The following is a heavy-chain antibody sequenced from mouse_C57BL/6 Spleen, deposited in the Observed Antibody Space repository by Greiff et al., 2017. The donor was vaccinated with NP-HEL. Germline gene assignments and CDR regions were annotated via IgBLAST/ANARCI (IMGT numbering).Heavy chain of an antibody. CDR1: GFTFSSYA. D-gene: IGHD2-1*01. CDR3: ASLLYFDY. CDR2: ISDGGSYT. V-gene: IGHV5-4*03. Sequence: EVKLVESGGGLVKPGGSLKLSCAASGFTFSSYAMSWVRQTPEKRLEWVATISDGGSYTYYPDNVKGRFTISRDNAKNNLYLQMSHLKSEDTAMYYCASLLYFDYWGQSTTLTVSS. J-gene: IGHJ2*01.